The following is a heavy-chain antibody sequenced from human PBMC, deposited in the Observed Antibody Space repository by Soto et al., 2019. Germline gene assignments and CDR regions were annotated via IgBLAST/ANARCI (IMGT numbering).Heavy chain of an antibody. J-gene: IGHJ4*02. D-gene: IGHD4-17*01. CDR1: GGSFSGYY. V-gene: IGHV4-34*01. CDR2: INHSGST. CDR3: ARSLTVTTLSRFDY. Sequence: SETLSLTCAVYGGSFSGYYWSWIRQPPGKGLEWIGEINHSGSTNYNPSLKSRVTISVDTSKNQFSLKLSSVTAADTAVYYCARSLTVTTLSRFDYWGQGTLVTVSS.